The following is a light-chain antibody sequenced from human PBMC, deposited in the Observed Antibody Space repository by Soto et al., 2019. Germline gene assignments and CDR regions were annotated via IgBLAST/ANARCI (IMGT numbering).Light chain of an antibody. CDR1: RSNIGAGYD. CDR2: DNS. V-gene: IGLV1-40*01. J-gene: IGLJ2*01. CDR3: HYYDVSLRGPA. Sequence: QSVLTQPPSLSGAPGQRVTISCTGSRSNIGAGYDVHWYQHLPGTAPKVLIFDNSNRPSGVPDRFSGSTAGTSASLAITGLQAEDEAVYYCHYYDVSLRGPAFGGGTKLTVL.